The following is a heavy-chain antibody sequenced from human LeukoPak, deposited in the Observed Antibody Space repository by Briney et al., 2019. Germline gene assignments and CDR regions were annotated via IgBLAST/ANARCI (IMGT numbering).Heavy chain of an antibody. D-gene: IGHD2-2*01. V-gene: IGHV3-30*03. CDR2: ISYDGSNK. CDR3: ARAITPPDEYQLPEWADYGMDV. J-gene: IGHJ6*02. Sequence: AGGSLRLSCAASGFTFSSYGMHWVRQAPGKGLEWVAVISYDGSNKYYADSVKGRFTISRDNSKNTLYLQMNSLRAEDTAVYYCARAITPPDEYQLPEWADYGMDVWGQGTTVTVSS. CDR1: GFTFSSYG.